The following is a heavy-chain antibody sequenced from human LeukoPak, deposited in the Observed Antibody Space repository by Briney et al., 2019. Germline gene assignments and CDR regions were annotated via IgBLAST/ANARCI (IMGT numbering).Heavy chain of an antibody. CDR2: IHSSEGT. J-gene: IGHJ6*04. D-gene: IGHD4-17*01. V-gene: IGHV4-59*08. CDR1: GGSLNGYY. CDR3: ARHVYGEGMVV. Sequence: SETLSLTCTVSGGSLNGYYWGWIRQPPGKGLECIGYIHSSEGTAHNDSLKSRRTISLDTSKNQFSLTLSSVTAADTAVYYCARHVYGEGMVVWGKGTTVTVSS.